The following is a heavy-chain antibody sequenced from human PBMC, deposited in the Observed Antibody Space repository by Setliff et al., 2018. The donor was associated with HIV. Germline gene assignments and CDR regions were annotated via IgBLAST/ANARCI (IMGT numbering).Heavy chain of an antibody. CDR3: ARDLRYYDSSGYYYDDWSDP. J-gene: IGHJ5*02. D-gene: IGHD3-22*01. CDR1: GDTFNSFP. V-gene: IGHV1-69*05. Sequence: SVKVSCKASGDTFNSFPISWVRQAPGQGLEWMGGIIPRFGSTNLAQKFQGRLTITTDESTSTAYMELTNLTSADTAIYYCARDLRYYDSSGYYYDDWSDPWGQGTPVTVTS. CDR2: IIPRFGST.